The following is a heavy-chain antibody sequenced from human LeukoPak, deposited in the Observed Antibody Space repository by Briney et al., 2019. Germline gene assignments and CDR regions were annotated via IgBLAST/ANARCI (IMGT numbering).Heavy chain of an antibody. J-gene: IGHJ6*03. CDR2: IKQDGSEK. D-gene: IGHD5-12*01. CDR1: GFTFSTYW. CDR3: ARAGLERRYSGYDFYYYYYMDV. Sequence: GGSLRLSCAASGFTFSTYWMSWVRQAPGKGLEWVANIKQDGSEKYYVDSVKARFTITRDNAKNSLQLQMNSMRGEVTAVYYGARAGLERRYSGYDFYYYYYMDVWGKGTTVTVSS. V-gene: IGHV3-7*01.